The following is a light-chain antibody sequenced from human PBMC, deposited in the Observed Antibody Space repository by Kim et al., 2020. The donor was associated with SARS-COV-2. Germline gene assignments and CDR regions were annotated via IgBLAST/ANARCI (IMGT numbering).Light chain of an antibody. CDR3: QQYDNLPRT. J-gene: IGKJ1*01. CDR1: QSVSNRY. V-gene: IGKV3-20*01. CDR2: AAT. Sequence: SPGETTTLSCRASQSVSNRYLAWYQKKPGQAPRLLIYAATTRATGIPDRFSGSGSGTDFTLAISRLEPEDSAVYYCQQYDNLPRTFGQGTKVDIK.